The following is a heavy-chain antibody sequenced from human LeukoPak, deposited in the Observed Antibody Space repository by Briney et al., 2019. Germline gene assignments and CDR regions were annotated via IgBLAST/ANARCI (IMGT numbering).Heavy chain of an antibody. CDR3: ARDHGGCSSTSCYTTGGAFDI. V-gene: IGHV1-69*04. CDR1: GGTFSSYA. Sequence: ASVTVSCKASGGTFSSYAISWVRQAPGQGLEWMGRIIPILGIANYAQKFQGRVTITADKSTSTAYMELSSLRSEDTAVYYCARDHGGCSSTSCYTTGGAFDIWGQGTMVTVSS. CDR2: IIPILGIA. D-gene: IGHD2-2*02. J-gene: IGHJ3*02.